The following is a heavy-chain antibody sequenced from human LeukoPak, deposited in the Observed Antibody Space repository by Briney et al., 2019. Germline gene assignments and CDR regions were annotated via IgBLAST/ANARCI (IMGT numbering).Heavy chain of an antibody. D-gene: IGHD6-13*01. CDR1: GFTFSSYG. J-gene: IGHJ4*02. Sequence: GGSLRLSCAASGFTFSSYGMHWVRQAPGKGLEWVAFIRYDGSNKYYADSVKGRFTISRDNSKNTLYLQMNSPRAEDTAEYYCAKDQWQQLVGKIDYWGQGTLVTVFS. CDR2: IRYDGSNK. V-gene: IGHV3-30*02. CDR3: AKDQWQQLVGKIDY.